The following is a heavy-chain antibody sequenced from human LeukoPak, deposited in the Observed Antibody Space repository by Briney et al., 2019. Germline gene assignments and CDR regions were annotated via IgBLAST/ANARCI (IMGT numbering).Heavy chain of an antibody. J-gene: IGHJ6*02. CDR1: GFTFSSFG. CDR2: ISDTGGST. CDR3: AKDLLWRGLWSGYPEYECGLDV. V-gene: IGHV3-23*01. D-gene: IGHD3-3*01. Sequence: PGGSLRLSCAASGFTFSSFGMNWVRQAPGKGLEWVSGISDTGGSTYYADSVKGRFTISRDNSKNTLYLQMKSLRAEDTAVYYCAKDLLWRGLWSGYPEYECGLDVWGQGTTVTVSS.